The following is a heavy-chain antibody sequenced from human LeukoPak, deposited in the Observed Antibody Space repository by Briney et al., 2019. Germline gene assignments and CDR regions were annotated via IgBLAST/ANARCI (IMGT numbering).Heavy chain of an antibody. D-gene: IGHD1-1*01. Sequence: GGSLRLSCAASGFTVSNNYMSWVRQAPGKGLEWVSIIYIAGTTYHADSVRGRLIISRDNSKNAVYLQMNSLRADDTAVYYCARGGGTAGYYYQMDVWGQGTTVTVSS. CDR3: ARGGGTAGYYYQMDV. J-gene: IGHJ6*02. V-gene: IGHV3-66*01. CDR2: IYIAGTT. CDR1: GFTVSNNY.